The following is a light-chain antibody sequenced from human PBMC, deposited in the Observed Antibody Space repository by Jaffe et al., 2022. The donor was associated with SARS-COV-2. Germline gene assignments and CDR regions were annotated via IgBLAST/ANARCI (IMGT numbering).Light chain of an antibody. V-gene: IGKV3-15*01. CDR1: QSVGTN. CDR3: QQYNNWPYT. Sequence: EIVMTQSPATLSVSPGEGATLSCRAGQSVGTNLAWYQQKPGQAPRLLIYHASARATAIPGRFSGSGSGTEFTLTISSLQSEDFAVYYCQQYNNWPYTFGQGTKLEIK. J-gene: IGKJ2*01. CDR2: HAS.